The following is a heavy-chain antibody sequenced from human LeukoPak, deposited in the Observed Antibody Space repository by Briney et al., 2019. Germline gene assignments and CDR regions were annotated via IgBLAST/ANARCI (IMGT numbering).Heavy chain of an antibody. D-gene: IGHD2-2*01. J-gene: IGHJ4*02. CDR1: GFTFSSYS. V-gene: IGHV3-21*01. CDR2: ISSSSSYI. CDR3: ARGNIVVVPAAMF. Sequence: GGSLRLSCAASGFTFSSYSMNWVRQAPGKVLEWVSSISSSSSYIYYADSVKGRFTISRDNAKNSLYLQMNSLRAEDTAVYYCARGNIVVVPAAMFWGQGTLVTVSS.